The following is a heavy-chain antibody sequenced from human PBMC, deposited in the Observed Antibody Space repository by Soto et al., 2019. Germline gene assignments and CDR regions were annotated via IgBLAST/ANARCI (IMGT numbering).Heavy chain of an antibody. Sequence: PGGSLRLSCAASGFIFSSYGMHWVRQAPGKGLEWVALIAYDGINRYYADSVKGRFTMSRDNSKNTLYLQMNSLRGEDTAVYYCAKTRSSSTSYYLNSGMDVWGQGTTVTVSS. J-gene: IGHJ6*02. CDR3: AKTRSSSTSYYLNSGMDV. CDR1: GFIFSSYG. CDR2: IAYDGINR. V-gene: IGHV3-30*18. D-gene: IGHD6-6*01.